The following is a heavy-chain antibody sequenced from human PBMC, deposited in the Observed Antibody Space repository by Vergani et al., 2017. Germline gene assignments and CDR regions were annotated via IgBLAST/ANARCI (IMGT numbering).Heavy chain of an antibody. CDR1: GYTFTSYY. V-gene: IGHV1-46*01. CDR3: ARTYYYDSSGYYYPSYYYYYYMDV. D-gene: IGHD3-22*01. Sequence: QVQLVQSGAEVKKPGASVKVSCKASGYTFTSYYMHWVRQAPGQGLEWMGIINPSGGSTNYAQKLQGRVTMTTDTSTSTAYMELRSLRSDDTAVYYCARTYYYDSSGYYYPSYYYYYYMDVWGKGTTVTVSS. J-gene: IGHJ6*03. CDR2: INPSGGST.